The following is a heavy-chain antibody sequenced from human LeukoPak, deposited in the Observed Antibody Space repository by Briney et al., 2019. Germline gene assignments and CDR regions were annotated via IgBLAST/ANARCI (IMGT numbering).Heavy chain of an antibody. CDR2: IKEDGSEK. V-gene: IGHV3-7*01. J-gene: IGHJ4*02. CDR3: ARSRSGYYEDY. Sequence: GGSLRLSCAASGFTFSSYSMDWVRQAPGKGLEWVANIKEDGSEKYYVDSVKGRFTISRDNAKNSLSLQVNSLSAEDTAVYYCARSRSGYYEDYWGQGTLVTVSS. D-gene: IGHD3-22*01. CDR1: GFTFSSYS.